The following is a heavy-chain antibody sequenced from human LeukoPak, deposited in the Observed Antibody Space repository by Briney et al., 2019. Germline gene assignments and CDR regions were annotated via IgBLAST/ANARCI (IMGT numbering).Heavy chain of an antibody. CDR3: ARDRGAYCGGDRYSGDAFDI. Sequence: SETLSLTCTVSGGSISSYYWSWIRQPAGKGLEWIGRIYTSGSTNYNPSLKSRVTMSVDTSKNQFSLKLSSVTSSDTAVYYCARDRGAYCGGDRYSGDAFDIWGQGTMVTVSS. J-gene: IGHJ3*02. CDR1: GGSISSYY. D-gene: IGHD2-21*02. CDR2: IYTSGST. V-gene: IGHV4-4*07.